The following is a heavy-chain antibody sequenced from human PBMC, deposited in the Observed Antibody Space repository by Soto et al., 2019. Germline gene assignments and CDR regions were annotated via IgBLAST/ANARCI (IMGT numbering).Heavy chain of an antibody. CDR1: GESISSYY. Sequence: ETLSLTCTVSGESISSYYWSWIRQPAGKGLEWMGRIYISGSTDYNPSLKSRVSMSVDRSKNQFSLRLTSVTAADTAVYYCVRDCSAVGCYSAYGMDVSGQGTKGTVS. D-gene: IGHD2-15*01. J-gene: IGHJ6*02. V-gene: IGHV4-4*07. CDR2: IYISGST. CDR3: VRDCSAVGCYSAYGMDV.